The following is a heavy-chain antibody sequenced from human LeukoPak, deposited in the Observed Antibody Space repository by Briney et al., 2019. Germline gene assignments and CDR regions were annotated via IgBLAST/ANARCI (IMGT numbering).Heavy chain of an antibody. CDR1: GFTFSNYG. Sequence: GGSLRLSCAASGFTFSNYGMYWVRQAPGKGLEWVAIISYDGRNKYNTDSVKGRFTISRDNSENSLYLQMNSLRAEDTAVYYCARDCRSTSCLLGGRDYWGQGTLVTVSS. J-gene: IGHJ4*02. CDR3: ARDCRSTSCLLGGRDY. D-gene: IGHD2-2*01. CDR2: ISYDGRNK. V-gene: IGHV3-30*03.